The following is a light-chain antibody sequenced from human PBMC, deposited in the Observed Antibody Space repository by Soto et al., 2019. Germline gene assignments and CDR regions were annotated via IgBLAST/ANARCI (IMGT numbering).Light chain of an antibody. CDR1: SSDVGDYNF. CDR2: EVS. J-gene: IGLJ1*01. CDR3: SSYTSSSTYV. Sequence: QSALTQPASVSGSPGQSITISCTGTSSDVGDYNFVSWYQHHPGKAPKFLIYEVSNRPLGISNRFSASKSGNTASLTISGLQAEDESYYYCSSYTSSSTYVFGTGTKLTVL. V-gene: IGLV2-14*01.